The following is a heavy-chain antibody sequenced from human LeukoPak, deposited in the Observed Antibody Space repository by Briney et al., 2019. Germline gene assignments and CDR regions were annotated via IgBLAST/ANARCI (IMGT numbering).Heavy chain of an antibody. J-gene: IGHJ5*02. V-gene: IGHV3-23*01. D-gene: IGHD2-2*01. CDR3: ARVPAARWLDP. CDR1: GFTFSSYA. CDR2: ISGNGGST. Sequence: GGSLRLSCAASGFTFSSYAMSWVRQAPGKGLESVSTISGNGGSTYYEDSVEGRFTISRDNSKNTLYLQMTSLRAEDTALYYCARVPAARWLDPWGQGTLVTVSS.